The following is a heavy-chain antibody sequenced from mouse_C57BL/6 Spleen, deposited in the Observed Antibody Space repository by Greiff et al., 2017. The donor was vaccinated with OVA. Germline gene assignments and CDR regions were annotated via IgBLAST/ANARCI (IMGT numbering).Heavy chain of an antibody. CDR3: ASYYSNYEFEYYAMDY. Sequence: QVQLQQPGAELVKPGASVKMSCKASGYTFTSYWITWVKRRPGQGLEWIGDIYPGSGSTNYNEKFKSKATLTVDTSSSTAYMQLSSLTSEDSAVYYCASYYSNYEFEYYAMDYWGQGTSVTVSS. CDR2: IYPGSGST. V-gene: IGHV1-55*01. D-gene: IGHD2-5*01. J-gene: IGHJ4*01. CDR1: GYTFTSYW.